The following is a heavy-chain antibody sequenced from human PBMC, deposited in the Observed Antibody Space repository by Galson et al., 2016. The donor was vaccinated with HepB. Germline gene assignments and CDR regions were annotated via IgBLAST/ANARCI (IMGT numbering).Heavy chain of an antibody. CDR3: AKDLGRAYTGYDPHFDC. CDR1: GYTFTTSG. CDR2: ISTYSGNT. Sequence: SVKVSCKASGYTFTTSGISWVRQAPGQGLEWMGWISTYSGNTKYAQKFQGGLTLTTDSSTTTAYMELRSLRFDDTAVYYCAKDLGRAYTGYDPHFDCWGQGALVTVSS. D-gene: IGHD5-12*01. J-gene: IGHJ4*02. V-gene: IGHV1-18*01.